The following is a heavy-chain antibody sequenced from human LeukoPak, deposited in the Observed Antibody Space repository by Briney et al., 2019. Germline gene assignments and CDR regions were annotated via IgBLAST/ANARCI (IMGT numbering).Heavy chain of an antibody. V-gene: IGHV3-23*01. CDR2: ISGSGGST. D-gene: IGHD2-15*01. J-gene: IGHJ4*02. CDR3: AKGDVEYCSGGSCYFDY. Sequence: GGSLRLSCAASGFTFSSYAMSWVRQAPGKGLEWVSAISGSGGSTYYADSVEGRFTISRDNSKNTLYLQMNSLRAEDTAVYYCAKGDVEYCSGGSCYFDYWGQGTLVTVSS. CDR1: GFTFSSYA.